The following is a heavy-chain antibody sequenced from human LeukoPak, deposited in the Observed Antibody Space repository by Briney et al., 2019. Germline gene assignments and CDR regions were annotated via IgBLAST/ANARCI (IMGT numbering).Heavy chain of an antibody. CDR3: ARCYYDSSGYYLSGYYYYMDV. CDR2: INHSGST. V-gene: IGHV4-34*01. CDR1: GGSFSGYY. J-gene: IGHJ6*03. D-gene: IGHD3-22*01. Sequence: SETLSLTCAVYGGSFSGYYWSWIRQPPGKGLEWIGEINHSGSTNYNPSLKSRVTISVDMSKNQFSLKLSSVTAADTAVYYCARCYYDSSGYYLSGYYYYMDVWGKGTTVTVSS.